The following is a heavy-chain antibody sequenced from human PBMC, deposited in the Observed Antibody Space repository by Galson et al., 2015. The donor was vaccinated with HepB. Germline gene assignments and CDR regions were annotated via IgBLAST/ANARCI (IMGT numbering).Heavy chain of an antibody. CDR3: AKARLAYAHYFDY. CDR2: ISGSGDST. J-gene: IGHJ4*02. CDR1: GFTFSSYA. V-gene: IGHV3-23*01. D-gene: IGHD3-3*01. Sequence: SLRLSCAASGFTFSSYAMSWVRQAPGKGLEWVSAISGSGDSTYYADSVKGRFTISRDNSKNTLYLQMNSLRAEDTAVYYCAKARLAYAHYFDYWGQGTLVTVSS.